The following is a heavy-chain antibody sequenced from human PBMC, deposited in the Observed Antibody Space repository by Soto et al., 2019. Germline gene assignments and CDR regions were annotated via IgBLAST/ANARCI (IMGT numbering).Heavy chain of an antibody. Sequence: QVQLQESGPGLVKASQTLSLTCTVSVASITSGDYYWSWIRQPPGKGLEWIGYIYYSGSTYYSPSLSSRLSIAVDTSKNQFSLKLRSVTAADTAVYFWAGPGAGLGDLGEAFDIGGQGTMVTFSS. CDR3: AGPGAGLGDLGEAFDI. V-gene: IGHV4-30-4*01. CDR2: IYYSGST. D-gene: IGHD3-16*01. J-gene: IGHJ3*02. CDR1: VASITSGDYY.